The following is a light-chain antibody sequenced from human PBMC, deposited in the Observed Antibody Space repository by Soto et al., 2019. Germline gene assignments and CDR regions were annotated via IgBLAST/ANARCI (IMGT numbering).Light chain of an antibody. V-gene: IGKV3-11*01. CDR3: QQRRNWPIT. Sequence: IVMTQSPASLSGSPLDIVTLSFRASRSVRSDSAWYQQKPGQAPRLLIYGASTRATGIPARFSGSGYETDFTLTISSLEPQDFAVYYCQQRRNWPITFGQGTRLEIK. CDR1: RSVRSD. J-gene: IGKJ5*01. CDR2: GAS.